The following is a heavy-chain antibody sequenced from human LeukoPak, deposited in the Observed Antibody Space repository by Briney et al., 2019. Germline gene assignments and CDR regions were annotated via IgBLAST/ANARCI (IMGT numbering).Heavy chain of an antibody. CDR3: ARGGGSGYSYG. CDR1: GGSISSYY. V-gene: IGHV4-59*01. D-gene: IGHD5-18*01. Sequence: SETLSLTCTVSGGSISSYYWSWIRQPPGKGLEWIGYIYYSGSTNYNPSLKSRVTLTVDTSKNQFSLKLSSVTAADTAVYYCARGGGSGYSYGWGQGTLVTVSS. J-gene: IGHJ4*02. CDR2: IYYSGST.